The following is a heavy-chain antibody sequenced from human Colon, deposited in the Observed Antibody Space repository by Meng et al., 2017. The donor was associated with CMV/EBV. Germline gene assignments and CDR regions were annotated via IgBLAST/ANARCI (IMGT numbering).Heavy chain of an antibody. D-gene: IGHD5-24*01. CDR1: GFTFSGFW. J-gene: IGHJ6*02. V-gene: IGHV3-7*01. Sequence: GGSLRLSCEASGFTFSGFWMTWVRLAPGKGLEWVACLNQAGNDKYYVDSVKGRFTISRDNAKNSLYLQMNSLRADDTAVYYCASIGDGYMRADSNGMGVWGQGTTVTVSS. CDR2: LNQAGNDK. CDR3: ASIGDGYMRADSNGMGV.